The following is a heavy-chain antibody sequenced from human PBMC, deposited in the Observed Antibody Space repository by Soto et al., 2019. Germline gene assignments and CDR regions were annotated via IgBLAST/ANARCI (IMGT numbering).Heavy chain of an antibody. V-gene: IGHV4-34*01. CDR1: GGSFSGYY. J-gene: IGHJ6*02. Sequence: QVQLQQWGAGLLKPSETLSLTCAVYGGSFSGYYWSWIRQPPGQGLEWIGEINHSGSTNYNPSLKSRVTISVDTSKNQFSLKLSSVTAAYTAVYYCARNGSYYDFWSGYYFGGGMDVWGQGTTVTVSS. CDR3: ARNGSYYDFWSGYYFGGGMDV. D-gene: IGHD3-3*01. CDR2: INHSGST.